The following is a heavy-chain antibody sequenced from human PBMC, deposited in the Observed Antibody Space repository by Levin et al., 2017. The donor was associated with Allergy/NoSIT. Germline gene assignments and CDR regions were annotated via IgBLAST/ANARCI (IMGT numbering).Heavy chain of an antibody. Sequence: GGSLRLSCAASGFVFSSYEMNWVRQAPGKGLEWLSYISTSGTTIYYADSVKGRFTISRDNAKNSLYLQMNSLRAEDTAVYYCARDPFVRENAFDIWGQGTMVTVFS. J-gene: IGHJ3*02. D-gene: IGHD6-6*01. V-gene: IGHV3-48*03. CDR2: ISTSGTTI. CDR3: ARDPFVRENAFDI. CDR1: GFVFSSYE.